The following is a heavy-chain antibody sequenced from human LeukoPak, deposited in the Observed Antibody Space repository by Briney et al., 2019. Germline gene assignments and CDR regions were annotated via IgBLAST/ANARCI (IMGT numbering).Heavy chain of an antibody. CDR2: LYGGATT. CDR3: ARGVVIANDY. CDR1: GFIVSSSY. D-gene: IGHD2-21*01. V-gene: IGHV3-53*01. Sequence: PGGSLRLSCAASGFIVSSSYMSWVRQAPGKGLEWVSVLYGGATTHYADSVKGRFTISRDNSKNTLYLQMNSLGVEDTAVYYCARGVVIANDYWGQGTLVTVSS. J-gene: IGHJ4*02.